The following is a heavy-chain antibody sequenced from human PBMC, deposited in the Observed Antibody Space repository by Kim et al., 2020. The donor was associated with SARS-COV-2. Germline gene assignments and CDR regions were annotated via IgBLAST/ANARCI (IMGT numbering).Heavy chain of an antibody. Sequence: GESLKISCKGSGYSFSSHWIGWVRQMPGKGLEWMGVIYPGDSDTRYSPSFQGQVTISADTSISTVYLQWSSLKASDTAMYYCAKLAGALAGTNFGLDVWGQGTTVTVSS. V-gene: IGHV5-51*01. J-gene: IGHJ6*02. CDR2: IYPGDSDT. CDR1: GYSFSSHW. CDR3: AKLAGALAGTNFGLDV. D-gene: IGHD6-19*01.